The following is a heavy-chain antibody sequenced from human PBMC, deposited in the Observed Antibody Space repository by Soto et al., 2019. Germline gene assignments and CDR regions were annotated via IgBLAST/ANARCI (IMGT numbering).Heavy chain of an antibody. CDR1: GGTFSSYA. CDR3: ARAGKSITIFGVVTDYYYYGMDV. D-gene: IGHD3-3*01. V-gene: IGHV1-69*13. CDR2: IIPIFGTA. J-gene: IGHJ6*02. Sequence: SVKVSCKASGGTFSSYATSWVRQAPGQGLEWMGGIIPIFGTANYAQKFQGRVTITADESTSTAYMELSSLRSEDTAVYYCARAGKSITIFGVVTDYYYYGMDVWGQGTTVTVSS.